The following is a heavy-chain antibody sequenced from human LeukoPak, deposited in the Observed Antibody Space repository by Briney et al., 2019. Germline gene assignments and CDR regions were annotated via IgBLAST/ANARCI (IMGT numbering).Heavy chain of an antibody. Sequence: GGSLRLSCAASGFTFRTYAMNWVRQAPGEGLEWVSSIGGSSTSLYYADSVKGRFTISRDNAKNSLYLQLNSLRAEDTAMYYCAPSYINEYPEDRIFDYWGLGTLVTVSS. CDR2: IGGSSTSL. V-gene: IGHV3-21*04. CDR3: APSYINEYPEDRIFDY. J-gene: IGHJ4*02. CDR1: GFTFRTYA. D-gene: IGHD3-10*01.